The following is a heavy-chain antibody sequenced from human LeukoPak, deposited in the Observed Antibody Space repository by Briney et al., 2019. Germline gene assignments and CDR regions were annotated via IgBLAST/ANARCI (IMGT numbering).Heavy chain of an antibody. CDR3: ARADITMVRGVIRSTWFDP. Sequence: ASVKVSCKASGYTFTGYYMHWVRQAPGQGLEWMGWINPNSGGTNYAQKLQGRVTMTTDTSTSTAYMELRSLRSDDTAVYYCARADITMVRGVIRSTWFDPWGQGTLVTVSS. CDR1: GYTFTGYY. J-gene: IGHJ5*02. CDR2: INPNSGGT. V-gene: IGHV1-2*02. D-gene: IGHD3-10*01.